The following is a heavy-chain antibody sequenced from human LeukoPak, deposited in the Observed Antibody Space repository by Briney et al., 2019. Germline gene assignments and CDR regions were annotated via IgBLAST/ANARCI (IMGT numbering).Heavy chain of an antibody. D-gene: IGHD3-16*02. V-gene: IGHV4-4*07. J-gene: IGHJ4*02. CDR2: IYTSGST. CDR3: ARLGSDYDYVWGSYRPFDY. Sequence: SETLSLTCTVSGGSISSYYWSWIRQPAGKGLEWIGRIYTSGSTNYNPSLKSRVTMSVDTSKNQFSLKLSSVTAADTAVYYCARLGSDYDYVWGSYRPFDYWGQGTLVTVSP. CDR1: GGSISSYY.